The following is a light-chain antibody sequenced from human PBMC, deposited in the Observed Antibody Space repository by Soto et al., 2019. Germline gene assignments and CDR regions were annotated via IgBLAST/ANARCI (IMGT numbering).Light chain of an antibody. V-gene: IGKV3-20*01. CDR3: QQHGSSPLT. Sequence: EIVLTQSPGTLSLSPGERATLSCRASQTVISTYLAWYQQKPGQAPRLLIYGASSRATGVPDRFSGSGSGTDFTLTISRLEPEDSAVYFCQQHGSSPLTFGGGTKVEIK. CDR2: GAS. J-gene: IGKJ4*01. CDR1: QTVISTY.